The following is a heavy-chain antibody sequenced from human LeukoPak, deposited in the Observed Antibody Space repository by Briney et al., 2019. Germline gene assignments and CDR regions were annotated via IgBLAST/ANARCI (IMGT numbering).Heavy chain of an antibody. V-gene: IGHV3-48*02. CDR2: ISRSSSIL. CDR3: ARDHSSSWTFDY. J-gene: IGHJ4*02. D-gene: IGHD6-13*01. CDR1: GFAFSSYS. Sequence: GGSLRLSCAASGFAFSSYSMNWVRLAPGKGLEWVSYISRSSSILYYADSVKGRFTISRDNAKNSLYLQMNSLRDEDTAVYYCARDHSSSWTFDYWGQGTLVTVSS.